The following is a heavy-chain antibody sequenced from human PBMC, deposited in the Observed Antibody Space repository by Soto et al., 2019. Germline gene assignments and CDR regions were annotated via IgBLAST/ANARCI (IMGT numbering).Heavy chain of an antibody. V-gene: IGHV3-30*18. CDR3: TKGIAARRYYYYGMDV. D-gene: IGHD6-6*01. CDR2: VSYDGNNK. J-gene: IGHJ6*02. Sequence: QVQLVESGGGVVQPGRSLRLSCAASGFIFSNYDMHWVRQAPGNGLEWVASVSYDGNNKYYADSVKGRFTISRDTSKNTLYLQMNSLRAEDTAVYYCTKGIAARRYYYYGMDVWGQGTTVTVSS. CDR1: GFIFSNYD.